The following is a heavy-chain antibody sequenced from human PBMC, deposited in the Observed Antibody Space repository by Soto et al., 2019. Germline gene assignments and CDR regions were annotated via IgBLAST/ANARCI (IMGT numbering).Heavy chain of an antibody. CDR2: ISGDGGST. CDR1: GFTFDDYA. CDR3: AKDTTPGCSGGSCYAFDI. D-gene: IGHD2-15*01. V-gene: IGHV3-43*02. J-gene: IGHJ3*02. Sequence: GGSLRLSCAASGFTFDDYAMHWVRQAPGKGLEWVSLISGDGGSTYYADSVKGRFTISRDNSKNSLYLQMNSLRTEDTTLYYCAKDTTPGCSGGSCYAFDIWGQGTMVTVSS.